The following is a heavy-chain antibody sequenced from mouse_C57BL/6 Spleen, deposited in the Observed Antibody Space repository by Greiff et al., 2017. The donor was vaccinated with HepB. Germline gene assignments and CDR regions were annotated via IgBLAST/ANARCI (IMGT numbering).Heavy chain of an antibody. CDR3: ARQGDSPFAY. CDR2: ISSGSSTI. Sequence: EVQGVESGGGLVKPGGSLKLSCAASGFTFSDYGMHWVRQAPEKGLEWVAYISSGSSTIYYADPGKGRFTIPRDNAKNTLFLQMTSLRSEDTAMYYCARQGDSPFAYWGQGTLVTVSA. V-gene: IGHV5-17*01. CDR1: GFTFSDYG. J-gene: IGHJ3*01.